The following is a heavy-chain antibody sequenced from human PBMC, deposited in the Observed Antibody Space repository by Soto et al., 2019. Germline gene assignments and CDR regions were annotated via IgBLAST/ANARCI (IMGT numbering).Heavy chain of an antibody. Sequence: EVELVESGGGLVKPGGSLTLSCAVSGDVFNNAWMNWVRQAPGKGLEWVGRIKSKTDGGTTDYAAPVKGRFTISRDDSKNTLYLQMNSLKTEDTAVYYCTHQRWGAFEIWGQGTLVTVSS. CDR1: GDVFNNAW. CDR3: THQRWGAFEI. CDR2: IKSKTDGGTT. V-gene: IGHV3-15*07. D-gene: IGHD2-2*01. J-gene: IGHJ3*02.